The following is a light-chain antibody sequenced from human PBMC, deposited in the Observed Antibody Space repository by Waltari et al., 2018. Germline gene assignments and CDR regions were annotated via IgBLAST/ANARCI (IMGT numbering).Light chain of an antibody. J-gene: IGKJ1*01. Sequence: DIVMTQSPLSLPVTPGEPASISCRLSQSLLHSTGSNYLDWYRQKPGQSPQLLIYLGSNRASGVPDRFSGSGSGTDFTLEISTVEAEDVGVYYCMQGLYTPRTFGQGTKVEIK. CDR1: QSLLHSTGSNY. V-gene: IGKV2-28*01. CDR3: MQGLYTPRT. CDR2: LGS.